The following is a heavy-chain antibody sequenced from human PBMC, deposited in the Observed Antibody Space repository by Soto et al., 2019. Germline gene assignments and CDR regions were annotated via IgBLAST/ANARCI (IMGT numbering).Heavy chain of an antibody. CDR2: INPSGGST. Sequence: AASVKVSCKASGYTFTSYYMHWVRQAPGQGLEWMGIINPSGGSTSYAQKFQGRVTMTRDTSTSTVYMELSSLRSEDTAVYYCARDLGHIAVVTAIRGSSGYFDYGGQGPLVTVS. J-gene: IGHJ4*02. CDR1: GYTFTSYY. D-gene: IGHD2-21*02. CDR3: ARDLGHIAVVTAIRGSSGYFDY. V-gene: IGHV1-46*01.